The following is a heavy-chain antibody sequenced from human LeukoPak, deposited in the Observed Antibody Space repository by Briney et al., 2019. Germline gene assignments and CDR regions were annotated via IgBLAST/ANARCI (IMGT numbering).Heavy chain of an antibody. CDR2: MNPNNGAT. CDR3: ARGGTVTTGRSFDP. D-gene: IGHD4-17*01. V-gene: IGHV1-2*02. Sequence: ASVKVSCKASGYSFTGSYLHWVRQAPGQGPEWMGWMNPNNGATKYAQNFQGRVTMARDTSISTAYLDLSNLRFDDTAVYYCARGGTVTTGRSFDPWGQGTLVIVSS. CDR1: GYSFTGSY. J-gene: IGHJ5*02.